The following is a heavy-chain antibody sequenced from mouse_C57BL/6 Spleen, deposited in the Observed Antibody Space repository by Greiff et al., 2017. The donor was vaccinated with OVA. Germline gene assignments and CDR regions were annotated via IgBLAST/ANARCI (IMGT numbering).Heavy chain of an antibody. CDR2: INPSSGYT. Sequence: VQRVESGAELARPGASVKMSCKASGYTFTSYTMHWVKQRPGQGLEWIGYINPSSGYTKYNQKFKDKATLTADKSSSTAYMQLSSLTSEDSAVYYCARGDYYVWGQGTLVTVSA. CDR3: ARGDYYV. J-gene: IGHJ3*01. D-gene: IGHD1-1*01. CDR1: GYTFTSYT. V-gene: IGHV1-4*01.